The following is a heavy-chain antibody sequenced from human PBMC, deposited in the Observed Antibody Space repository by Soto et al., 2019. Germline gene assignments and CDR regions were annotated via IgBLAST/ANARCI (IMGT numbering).Heavy chain of an antibody. Sequence: QVQLVQSGPELKKPGAAVRVSCKASGYTFNTYGLSCVRQAPGQGLEWMGWISTYTGNTDYPQRFQCRVTMDTDTSASTSYLDLRSLTSEDSDVYYCVRDVSVSSGSFGGYWGQGTLVTVSS. CDR1: GYTFNTYG. V-gene: IGHV1-18*01. D-gene: IGHD3-10*01. CDR2: ISTYTGNT. J-gene: IGHJ4*02. CDR3: VRDVSVSSGSFGGY.